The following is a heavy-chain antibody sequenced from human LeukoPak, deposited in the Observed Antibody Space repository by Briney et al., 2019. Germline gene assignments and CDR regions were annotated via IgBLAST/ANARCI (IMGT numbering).Heavy chain of an antibody. CDR2: IYHSGST. D-gene: IGHD3-22*01. CDR1: GGSFSGYS. V-gene: IGHV4-30-2*01. J-gene: IGHJ3*02. CDR3: ARVLWYYYDSSGYPDDAFDI. Sequence: PSEPLSLTCAVYGGSFSGYSWSWIRQPPGKGLEWIGYIYHSGSTYYNPSLKSRVTISVDRSKNQFSLKLSSVTAADTAVYYCARVLWYYYDSSGYPDDAFDIWGQGTMVTVSS.